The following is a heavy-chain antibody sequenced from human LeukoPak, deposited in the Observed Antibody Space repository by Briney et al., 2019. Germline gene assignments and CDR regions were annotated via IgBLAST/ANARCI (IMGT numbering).Heavy chain of an antibody. D-gene: IGHD3-3*01. V-gene: IGHV4-34*01. CDR3: ARRGDFWSGTYFDY. CDR1: GGSFSGYY. J-gene: IGHJ4*02. Sequence: SETLSLTCAVYGGSFSGYYWSWIRQPPGKGLEWTGEINHSGSINYNPSLKSRVTISVDTSKNQFSLKLRSVTAADTAVYYCARRGDFWSGTYFDYWGQGTLVTVSS. CDR2: INHSGSI.